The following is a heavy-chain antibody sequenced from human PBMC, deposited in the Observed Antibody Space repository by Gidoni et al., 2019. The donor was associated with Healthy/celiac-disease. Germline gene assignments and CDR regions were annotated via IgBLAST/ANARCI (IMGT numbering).Heavy chain of an antibody. J-gene: IGHJ6*02. Sequence: QVQLVQSGAEVKKPGASVKVSCKASGTTFTSSYMPWVRQAPGQGLEWMGIINPSGGSTSYAQKFQGRVTMTRDTSTSTVYMELSSLRSEDTAVYYCARDLPVVGEYYYYGMDVWGQGTTVTVSS. CDR2: INPSGGST. D-gene: IGHD2-2*01. CDR1: GTTFTSSY. CDR3: ARDLPVVGEYYYYGMDV. V-gene: IGHV1-46*03.